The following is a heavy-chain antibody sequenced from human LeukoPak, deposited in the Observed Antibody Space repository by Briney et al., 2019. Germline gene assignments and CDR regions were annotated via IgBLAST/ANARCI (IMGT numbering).Heavy chain of an antibody. CDR3: ARGLYQGSSGWFKGGYYFDY. CDR1: GGSISGYY. D-gene: IGHD6-19*01. J-gene: IGHJ4*02. V-gene: IGHV4-4*07. CDR2: IYTSGST. Sequence: SETLSLTCTVSGGSISGYYWSWIRQPAGKGLEWIGRIYTSGSTNYNPSLKSRVTMSVDTSKNQFSLKLSSVTAADTAVYYCARGLYQGSSGWFKGGYYFDYWAREPWSPSPQ.